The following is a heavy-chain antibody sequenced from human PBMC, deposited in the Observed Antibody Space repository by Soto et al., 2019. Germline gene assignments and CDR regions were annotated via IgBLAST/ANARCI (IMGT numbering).Heavy chain of an antibody. CDR2: INAGNGNT. D-gene: IGHD2-15*01. V-gene: IGHV1-3*01. CDR1: GYTFPNYA. J-gene: IGHJ5*02. CDR3: AKEAVVTTTLGLAWFDP. Sequence: GASVKVSCKASGYTFPNYAIHWVRQAPGQRPEWMGWINAGNGNTKYSQKFQGRVSITRDTSASTAYMELSNLRSEDTAVYYCAKEAVVTTTLGLAWFDPWGQGTLVTVSS.